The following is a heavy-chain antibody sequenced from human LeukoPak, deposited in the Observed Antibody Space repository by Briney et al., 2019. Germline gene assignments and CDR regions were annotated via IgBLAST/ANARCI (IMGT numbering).Heavy chain of an antibody. V-gene: IGHV3-74*01. CDR3: ARDRGDSSGYYYWVFDY. CDR2: INSDGSST. D-gene: IGHD3-22*01. CDR1: GFTVSTKY. Sequence: GGSLRLSCAASGFTVSTKYMSWVRQAPGKGLVCVSRINSDGSSTSYADSVKGRFTISRDNAKNTLYLQMNSLRAEDTAVYYCARDRGDSSGYYYWVFDYWGQGTLVTVSS. J-gene: IGHJ4*02.